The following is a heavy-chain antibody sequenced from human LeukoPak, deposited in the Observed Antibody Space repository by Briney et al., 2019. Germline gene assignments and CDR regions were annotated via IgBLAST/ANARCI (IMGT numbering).Heavy chain of an antibody. Sequence: ETLSLTCAVYGGSFSGYYWSWIRQPPGKGLEWVSAIRGSGDRTHYADSVKGRFTISRDNSKNTLYLQMNSLRAEDTAVYYCAKDSKIVGATFRSYHYMDVWGKGTAVTVSS. CDR1: GGSFSGYY. CDR3: AKDSKIVGATFRSYHYMDV. D-gene: IGHD1-26*01. V-gene: IGHV3-23*01. J-gene: IGHJ6*03. CDR2: IRGSGDRT.